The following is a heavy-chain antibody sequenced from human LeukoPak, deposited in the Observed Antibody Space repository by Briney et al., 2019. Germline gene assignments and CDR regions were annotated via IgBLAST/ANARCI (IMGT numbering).Heavy chain of an antibody. Sequence: SETLSLTCAVYSGSFSGYYWSWIRQSPGKGLEWIGEINHSGSTNYNPSLKSRVTIEIDTSKNQFSLKLSSVTAADTAVYYCARGLGFGEFRDWFDPWGQGTLVTVSS. V-gene: IGHV4-34*01. CDR1: SGSFSGYY. D-gene: IGHD3-10*01. CDR3: ARGLGFGEFRDWFDP. J-gene: IGHJ5*02. CDR2: INHSGST.